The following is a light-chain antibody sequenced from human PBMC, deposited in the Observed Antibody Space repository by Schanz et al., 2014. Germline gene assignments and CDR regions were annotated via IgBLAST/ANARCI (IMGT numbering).Light chain of an antibody. CDR2: GAS. CDR1: QSVSSN. V-gene: IGKV3-15*01. J-gene: IGKJ1*01. Sequence: EIVMTQSPATLSVSPGERATLSCRASQSVSSNLAWYQQKPGQAPRLLIFGASTRATETPARFSASGSGTYFTLTISSLQSEDFAVYYCQQFINWPRTFGQGTKVEIK. CDR3: QQFINWPRT.